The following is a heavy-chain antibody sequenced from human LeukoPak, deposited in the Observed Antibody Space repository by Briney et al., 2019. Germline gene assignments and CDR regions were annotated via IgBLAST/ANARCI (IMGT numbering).Heavy chain of an antibody. CDR1: GGTFTSYA. J-gene: IGHJ6*03. CDR3: ARDIRFGRARYMDV. V-gene: IGHV1-69*06. CDR2: SIPIFGTA. D-gene: IGHD3-10*01. Sequence: ASVTVSCKASGGTFTSYAISWVRLAPGPGLEWMGGSIPIFGTANYAQKFQGRVTITADKSTSTAYMELSSLRSEDTAVYYCARDIRFGRARYMDVWGKGTTVTVSS.